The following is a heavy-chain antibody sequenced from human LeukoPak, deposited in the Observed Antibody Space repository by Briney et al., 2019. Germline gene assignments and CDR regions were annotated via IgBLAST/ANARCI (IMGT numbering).Heavy chain of an antibody. V-gene: IGHV3-53*01. CDR1: GFTVSSNY. CDR2: IYSGGST. J-gene: IGHJ4*02. Sequence: GGSLRLSCAASGFTVSSNYMSWVRQAPGKGLEWVSVIYSGGSTYYADSVKGRFTISRDNSKNTLYLQMNSLRAEDTAVYYCAREVTTVTSYYFDYWGQGTLVTVSS. CDR3: AREVTTVTSYYFDY. D-gene: IGHD4-17*01.